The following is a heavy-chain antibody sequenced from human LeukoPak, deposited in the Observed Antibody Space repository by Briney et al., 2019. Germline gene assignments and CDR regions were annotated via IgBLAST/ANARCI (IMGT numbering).Heavy chain of an antibody. V-gene: IGHV3-23*01. J-gene: IGHJ4*02. CDR3: AKEDRSGWYLTTFDF. D-gene: IGHD6-19*01. Sequence: GGSLRLSCAASGFTFSSYAMSWVRQAPGKGLEWVSGISSSGASTYYADSVKGRFTISRDNSKNTLFLQMNGLRAEDTAVYYCAKEDRSGWYLTTFDFWGQGTLVTVSS. CDR2: ISSSGAST. CDR1: GFTFSSYA.